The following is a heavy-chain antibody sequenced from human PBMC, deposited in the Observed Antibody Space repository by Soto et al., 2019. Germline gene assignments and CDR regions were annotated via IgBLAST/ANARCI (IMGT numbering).Heavy chain of an antibody. V-gene: IGHV1-69*13. CDR1: GGTFSSYA. Sequence: ASVKVSCKASGGTFSSYAISWVRQAPGQGLEWMGGIIPIFGTANYAQKFQGRVTITADESTSTAYMELSSLRSEDTAVYYCAGGEVTGTLAYYFDYWGQGTLVTVSS. CDR2: IIPIFGTA. CDR3: AGGEVTGTLAYYFDY. D-gene: IGHD1-7*01. J-gene: IGHJ4*02.